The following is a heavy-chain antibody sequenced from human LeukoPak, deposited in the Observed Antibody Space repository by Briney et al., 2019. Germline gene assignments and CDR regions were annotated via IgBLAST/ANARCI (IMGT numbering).Heavy chain of an antibody. CDR3: ARDSSGNTYYYYYYMDV. V-gene: IGHV1-2*02. J-gene: IGHJ6*03. Sequence: ASVKVSCKASGYTFTGYYMHWVRQALGQGLEWMGWINPNSGGTNYAQKFQGRVTMTRDTSISTAYMELSRLRSDDTAVYYCARDSSGNTYYYYYYMDVWGKGTTVTVS. CDR2: INPNSGGT. CDR1: GYTFTGYY. D-gene: IGHD6-6*01.